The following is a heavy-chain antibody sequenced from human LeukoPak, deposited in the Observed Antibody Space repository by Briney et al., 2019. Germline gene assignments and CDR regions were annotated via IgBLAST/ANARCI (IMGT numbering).Heavy chain of an antibody. CDR3: ARACDCDSYYHGMDV. CDR1: GGSISSGGYY. D-gene: IGHD3-9*01. J-gene: IGHJ6*02. CDR2: IYYSGST. V-gene: IGHV4-31*03. Sequence: SETLSLTCTVSGGSISSGGYYWSWIRQHPGKGLEWIGYIYYSGSTYYNPSLKSRVTISVDTSKNQFSLKLSSVTAADTAVYYCARACDCDSYYHGMDVWGQGTTVTVSS.